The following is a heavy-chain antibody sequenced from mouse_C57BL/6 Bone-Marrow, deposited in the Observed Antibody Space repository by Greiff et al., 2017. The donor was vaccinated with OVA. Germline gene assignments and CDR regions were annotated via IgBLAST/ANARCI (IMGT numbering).Heavy chain of an antibody. CDR3: ARHEAITTVVDYYAMDY. J-gene: IGHJ4*01. CDR1: GFSLTSYG. D-gene: IGHD1-1*01. Sequence: VMLVESGPGLVAPSQSLSITCTVSGFSLTSYGVHWVRQPPGKGLEWLVVIWSDGSTTYNSALKSRLSISKDNSKSQVFLKMNSLQTDDTAMYYCARHEAITTVVDYYAMDYWGQGTSVTVSS. CDR2: IWSDGST. V-gene: IGHV2-6-1*01.